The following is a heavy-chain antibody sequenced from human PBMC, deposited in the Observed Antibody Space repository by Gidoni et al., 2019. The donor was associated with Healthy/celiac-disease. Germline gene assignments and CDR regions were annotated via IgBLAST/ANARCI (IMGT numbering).Heavy chain of an antibody. CDR2: ISSSSSYI. CDR1: GFTFSSYS. CDR3: ARERGANHRRWNAFDI. D-gene: IGHD4-17*01. J-gene: IGHJ3*02. Sequence: EVQLVESGGGLVKPGGSLRLSCAAPGFTFSSYSMNWVRQAPGKGLEWVSSISSSSSYIYYADSVKGRFTISRDNAKNSLYLQMNSLRAEDTAVYYCARERGANHRRWNAFDIWGQGTMVTVSS. V-gene: IGHV3-21*01.